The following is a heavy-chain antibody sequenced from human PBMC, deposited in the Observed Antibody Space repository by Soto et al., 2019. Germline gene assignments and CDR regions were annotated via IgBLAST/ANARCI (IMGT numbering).Heavy chain of an antibody. D-gene: IGHD6-6*01. V-gene: IGHV3-23*01. CDR1: GFTFSSYA. CDR2: ISGSGGST. Sequence: EVQLLESGGGLVQPGGSLRLSCAASGFTFSSYAMSWVRQAPGKGLEWVSAISGSGGSTYYAGSVKGRFTISRDNSKNTLYLQMNSLRAEDTAVYYCAKAQSSLGAFDIWGQGTMVTVSS. J-gene: IGHJ3*02. CDR3: AKAQSSLGAFDI.